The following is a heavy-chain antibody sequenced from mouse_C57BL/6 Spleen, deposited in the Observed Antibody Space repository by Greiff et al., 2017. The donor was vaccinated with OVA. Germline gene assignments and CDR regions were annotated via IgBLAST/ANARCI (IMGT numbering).Heavy chain of an antibody. Sequence: VQLQQSGAELVKPGASVKLSCKASGYTFTSYWMQWVKQRPGQGLEWIGEIDPSDSYTNYNQKFKGKATLTVDTSSSTAYMQLSSLTSEDSAVYYCARWGLLRNYAMDYWGQGTSVTVSS. J-gene: IGHJ4*01. CDR3: ARWGLLRNYAMDY. D-gene: IGHD1-1*01. CDR1: GYTFTSYW. CDR2: IDPSDSYT. V-gene: IGHV1-50*01.